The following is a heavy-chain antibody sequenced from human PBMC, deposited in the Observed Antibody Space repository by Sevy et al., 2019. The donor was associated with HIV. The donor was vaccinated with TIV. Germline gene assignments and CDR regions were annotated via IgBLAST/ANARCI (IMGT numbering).Heavy chain of an antibody. D-gene: IGHD3-22*01. V-gene: IGHV3-7*01. J-gene: IGHJ6*02. CDR1: GFTFTNYW. CDR3: AREPPFSSDIYYYYGMDV. CDR2: VKPDGSEE. Sequence: GGSLRLSCSASGFTFTNYWMTWVRLAPGKGLEWVANVKPDGSEEYYVNSVRGRFTISRDNAKKSLYLQMNSLRADDTAVYYCAREPPFSSDIYYYYGMDVWGQGTTVTVSS.